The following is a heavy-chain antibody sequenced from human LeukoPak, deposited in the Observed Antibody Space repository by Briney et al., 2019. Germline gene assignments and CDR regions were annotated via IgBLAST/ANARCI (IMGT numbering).Heavy chain of an antibody. Sequence: GGSLRLSCAASGFTFSSYGMHWVPQAPGKGLEWVAVIWYDGSNKYYADSVKGRFTISRDNAKNSLYLQMNSLRAEDTALYCCAKDYGSGSYSNDAFDIWGQGTMVTVSS. D-gene: IGHD3-10*01. CDR3: AKDYGSGSYSNDAFDI. V-gene: IGHV3-33*03. CDR1: GFTFSSYG. J-gene: IGHJ3*02. CDR2: IWYDGSNK.